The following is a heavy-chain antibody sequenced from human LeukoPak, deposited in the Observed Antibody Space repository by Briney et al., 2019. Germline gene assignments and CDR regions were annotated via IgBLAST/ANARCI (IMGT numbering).Heavy chain of an antibody. Sequence: GGSLRLSCAASGFTVSSNYMTWVRQAPGKGLEWVSIIYSGGNTYYADSVKGRFTISRDNSQNTLYLQMNSLRPEDTAVYYCARLLYYYDSSIYQRYFDYWGQGTLVTVSS. V-gene: IGHV3-53*01. CDR3: ARLLYYYDSSIYQRYFDY. CDR2: IYSGGNT. J-gene: IGHJ4*02. D-gene: IGHD3-22*01. CDR1: GFTVSSNY.